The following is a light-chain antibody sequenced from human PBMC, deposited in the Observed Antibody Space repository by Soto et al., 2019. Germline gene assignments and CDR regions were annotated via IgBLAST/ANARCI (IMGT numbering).Light chain of an antibody. V-gene: IGKV1-8*01. CDR2: AAS. Sequence: AIRMTQSPSSLSASTGDRVTITCRASQGISSYFAWYQQKPGKAPKLLIYAASTLQSGVPSRFSGSGSGKDFTLTISCLQSEEFATYYCQQYYSYPPITFGQGTRMEIK. CDR3: QQYYSYPPIT. CDR1: QGISSY. J-gene: IGKJ5*01.